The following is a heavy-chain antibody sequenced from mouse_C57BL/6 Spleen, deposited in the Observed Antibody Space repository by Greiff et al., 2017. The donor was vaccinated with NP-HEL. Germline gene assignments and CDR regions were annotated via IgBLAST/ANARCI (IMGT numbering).Heavy chain of an antibody. CDR2: IDPSDSET. Sequence: VQLQQPGAELVRPGPSVKLSCKASGYTFTSYWMHWVKQRPIQGLEWIGNIDPSDSETHYNQKFKDKATLTVDKSSSTAYMQLSSLTSEDSAVYYCARFYYGSSSWFAYWGQGTLVTVSA. J-gene: IGHJ3*01. D-gene: IGHD1-1*01. CDR3: ARFYYGSSSWFAY. V-gene: IGHV1-52*01. CDR1: GYTFTSYW.